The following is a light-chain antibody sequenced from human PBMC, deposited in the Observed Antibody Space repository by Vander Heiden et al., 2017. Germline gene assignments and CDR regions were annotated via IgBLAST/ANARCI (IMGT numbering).Light chain of an antibody. CDR2: DVS. Sequence: QSALTQPASVSGSPGQSITISCTGSSSDVGGYNYVSWYQQYAGKAPKLMIYDVSNRPSGVSNRFSGSKSGNTASLTISGLQAEDEADYYCSSYTSSSAWVFGGGTKLTVL. V-gene: IGLV2-14*01. CDR3: SSYTSSSAWV. CDR1: SSDVGGYNY. J-gene: IGLJ3*02.